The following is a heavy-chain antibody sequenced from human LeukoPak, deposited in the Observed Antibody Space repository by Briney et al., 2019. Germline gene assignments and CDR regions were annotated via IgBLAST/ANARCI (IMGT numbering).Heavy chain of an antibody. Sequence: PGGSLRLSCAASGFTFSHFWVNWVRQAPGKGLEWVAKIKQDGSEKYYVDSVKGRFTISRDNAKNSLFLQMNSLRAEDTAVYYCVGYTRWGRGTLVTVSS. CDR2: IKQDGSEK. CDR3: VGYTR. CDR1: GFTFSHFW. V-gene: IGHV3-7*05. D-gene: IGHD2-2*02. J-gene: IGHJ4*02.